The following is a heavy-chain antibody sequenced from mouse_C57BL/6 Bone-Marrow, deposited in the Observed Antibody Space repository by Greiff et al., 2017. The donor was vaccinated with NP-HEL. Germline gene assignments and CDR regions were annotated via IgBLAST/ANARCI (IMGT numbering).Heavy chain of an antibody. J-gene: IGHJ1*03. CDR3: ARGYGSSYDWYFDV. CDR1: GYTFTSYW. V-gene: IGHV1-50*01. D-gene: IGHD1-1*01. Sequence: QVHVKQPGAELVKPGASVKLSCKASGYTFTSYWMQWVKQRPGQGLEWIGEIDPSDRYTNYNQKFKGKATLTVAPSSSTAYMQLSSLTSEDSAVYYCARGYGSSYDWYFDVWGTGTTVTVSS. CDR2: IDPSDRYT.